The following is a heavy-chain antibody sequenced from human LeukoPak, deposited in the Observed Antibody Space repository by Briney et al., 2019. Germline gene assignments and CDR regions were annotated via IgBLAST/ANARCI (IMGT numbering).Heavy chain of an antibody. Sequence: GGSLRLSCAASGFTFSSFAMSWVRQAPGKGLEWVSAISGSGGSTYYVDSVKGRFTISRDNSKNTLYLQMNSLRAEDTAVYYCAKDARYYYDSSGYYYGYWGQGTLVTVSS. D-gene: IGHD3-22*01. CDR1: GFTFSSFA. J-gene: IGHJ4*02. CDR2: ISGSGGST. V-gene: IGHV3-23*01. CDR3: AKDARYYYDSSGYYYGY.